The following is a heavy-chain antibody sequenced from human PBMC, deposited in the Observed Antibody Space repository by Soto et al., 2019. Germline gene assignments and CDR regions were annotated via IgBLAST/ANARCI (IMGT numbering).Heavy chain of an antibody. D-gene: IGHD3-10*01. Sequence: QLHLQESGPGLVKPSETLSLTCAVSGGSIASADYYWGWIRQPPGKGLEWIGSIYYSGTTYDKPSLRSRVXXXXXTSXXXXSLXXXSXXXADTAVYYCARESAGFGRFDHWGQGSLVTVSS. V-gene: IGHV4-39*02. CDR2: IYYSGTT. CDR1: GGSIASADYY. J-gene: IGHJ4*02. CDR3: ARESAGFGRFDH.